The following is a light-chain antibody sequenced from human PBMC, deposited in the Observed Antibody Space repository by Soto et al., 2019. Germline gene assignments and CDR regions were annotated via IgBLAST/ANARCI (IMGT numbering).Light chain of an antibody. V-gene: IGKV3-20*01. J-gene: IGKJ1*01. CDR2: GAS. Sequence: EIVLTQSRGTLSFSPEERATLSCRASQSVSSSYLAWYQQKPGQAPRLLIYGASSRATGIPDRFSGSGSGTDFTLTISSLEPEDFAVYYCQHYGSSSWTFGQGTKVDMK. CDR3: QHYGSSSWT. CDR1: QSVSSSY.